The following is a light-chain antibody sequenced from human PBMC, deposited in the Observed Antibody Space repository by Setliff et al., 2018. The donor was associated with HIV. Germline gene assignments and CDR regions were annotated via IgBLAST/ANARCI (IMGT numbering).Light chain of an antibody. CDR3: QSYDSSAVV. J-gene: IGLJ2*01. Sequence: NFMLTQPHSVSESPGKTVTISCARSSGSIASNYVQWYQQRPGSSPTTVIYEDHQRPSGVPDRFSGSIDSSSNSASLTISGLQTEDEADYYCQSYDSSAVVFGGGTKGTVL. CDR2: EDH. CDR1: SGSIASNY. V-gene: IGLV6-57*01.